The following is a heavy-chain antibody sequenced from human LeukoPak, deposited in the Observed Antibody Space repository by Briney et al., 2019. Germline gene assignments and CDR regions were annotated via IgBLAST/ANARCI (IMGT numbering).Heavy chain of an antibody. J-gene: IGHJ4*02. CDR3: ARDLWRHCSSTSCAQIDY. CDR1: GYTFTSYG. Sequence: GASVKVSCKASGYTFTSYGISWVRQAPGQGLEWMGWISAYNGNTNYAQKLQGRVTMTTDTSTSTAYMELRSLRSDDTAVYYCARDLWRHCSSTSCAQIDYWGQGTLVTVSS. D-gene: IGHD2-2*01. V-gene: IGHV1-18*01. CDR2: ISAYNGNT.